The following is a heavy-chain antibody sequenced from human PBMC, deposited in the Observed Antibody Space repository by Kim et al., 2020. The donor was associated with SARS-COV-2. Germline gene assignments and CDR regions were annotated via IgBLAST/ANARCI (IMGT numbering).Heavy chain of an antibody. CDR2: ISSSGSTI. V-gene: IGHV3-11*01. Sequence: GGSLRLSCAASGFTFSDYYMSWIRQAPGKGLEWVSYISSSGSTIYYADSVKGRFTISRDNAKNSLYLQMNSLRAEDTAMYYCARVRGAAGPFYYYYYGMDVWGQGTTVTVSS. CDR3: ARVRGAAGPFYYYYYGMDV. J-gene: IGHJ6*02. CDR1: GFTFSDYY. D-gene: IGHD6-13*01.